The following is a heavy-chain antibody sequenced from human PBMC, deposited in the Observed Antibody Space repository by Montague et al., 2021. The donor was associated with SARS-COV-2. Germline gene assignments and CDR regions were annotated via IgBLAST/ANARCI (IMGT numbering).Heavy chain of an antibody. Sequence: SETLSLTCTVSGGSISSYYWSWIRQRQGKGLEWNGNINNSGSTXYKPTSKSRVTISVDTSKNKISLKLSSVTAADTAVYYCASDLGDYWGQGTLVTVSS. J-gene: IGHJ4*02. V-gene: IGHV4-59*13. CDR1: GGSISSYY. CDR3: ASDLGDY. CDR2: INNSGST.